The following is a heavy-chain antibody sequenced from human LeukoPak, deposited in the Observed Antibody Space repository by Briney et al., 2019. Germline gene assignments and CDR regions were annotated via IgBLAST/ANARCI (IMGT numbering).Heavy chain of an antibody. V-gene: IGHV4-39*02. J-gene: IGHJ5*02. D-gene: IGHD2-2*02. CDR3: AKRTTGYCISTSCYNS. CDR2: IYYSGTT. CDR1: GGSINTNNYY. Sequence: SVTLSLTCTVSGGSINTNNYYWGWIRQPPGKGLEWIGSIYYSGTTYYNPSLERRLTIAIDTSKNLFSLKVSDVTAADTAVYFCAKRTTGYCISTSCYNSWGQGTLVTVSS.